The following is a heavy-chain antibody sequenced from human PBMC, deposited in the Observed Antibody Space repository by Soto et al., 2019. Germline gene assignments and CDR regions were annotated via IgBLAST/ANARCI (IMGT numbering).Heavy chain of an antibody. V-gene: IGHV4-59*01. Sequence: SETLSLTCTVSGGSISSYYWSWIRQTPGKGLEWIGYIYYSGITKYNPSLGSRATTSVDTSKNQFSLKLSSVTAADTAVYYCAREAYYDILTGTRGAFDIWGQGTMVTVSS. CDR1: GGSISSYY. CDR3: AREAYYDILTGTRGAFDI. D-gene: IGHD3-9*01. J-gene: IGHJ3*02. CDR2: IYYSGIT.